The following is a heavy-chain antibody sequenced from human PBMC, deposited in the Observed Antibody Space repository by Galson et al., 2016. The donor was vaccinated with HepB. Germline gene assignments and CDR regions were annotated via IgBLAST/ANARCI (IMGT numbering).Heavy chain of an antibody. CDR3: AKEIDNSGIGRFHP. Sequence: SLRLSCAASGFTFSSNPMSWVRQAPGKGLEWVSSITTNGRTNFADAVKGRFTLSRDNSKNSLSLQMNSLRVEDTAIYYCAKEIDNSGIGRFHPGGQGTLVTVSS. D-gene: IGHD3-10*01. V-gene: IGHV3-23*01. J-gene: IGHJ5*02. CDR1: GFTFSSNP. CDR2: ITTNGRT.